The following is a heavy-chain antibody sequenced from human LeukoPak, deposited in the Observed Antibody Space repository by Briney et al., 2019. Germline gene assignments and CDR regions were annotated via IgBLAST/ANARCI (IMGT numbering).Heavy chain of an antibody. CDR2: IRSKAYRGTT. Sequence: GGSLRLSCRGCGFTFGDCAMSWVRQAPGKGLEWVGFIRSKAYRGTTEYAASVKGRFTISRDDSASIAYLQMNSLKTEDTAVYYCARGPIQLWIHNAMDVWGQGITVTVSS. V-gene: IGHV3-49*04. CDR1: GFTFGDCA. CDR3: ARGPIQLWIHNAMDV. J-gene: IGHJ6*02. D-gene: IGHD5-18*01.